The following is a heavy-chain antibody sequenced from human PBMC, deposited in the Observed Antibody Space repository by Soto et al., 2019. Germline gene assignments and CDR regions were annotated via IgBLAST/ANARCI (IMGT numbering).Heavy chain of an antibody. Sequence: GGSLRLSCAASGFTFSIYNMHWFRQAPGKGLEWVAVISYDGSNKYYADSVNGRFTISRDNSKNTLYLQMNGLRAEDTAVYYCAKDNCISTSCYRLYNWFDPWGQGTLVTVSS. V-gene: IGHV3-30*18. J-gene: IGHJ5*02. CDR2: ISYDGSNK. D-gene: IGHD2-2*01. CDR1: GFTFSIYN. CDR3: AKDNCISTSCYRLYNWFDP.